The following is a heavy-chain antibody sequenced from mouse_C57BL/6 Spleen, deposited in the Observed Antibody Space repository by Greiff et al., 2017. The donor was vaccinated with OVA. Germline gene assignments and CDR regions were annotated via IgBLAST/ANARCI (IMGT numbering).Heavy chain of an antibody. CDR2: IDPSDSYT. CDR1: GYTFTSYW. CDR3: ARYWDGGYYDMDY. D-gene: IGHD4-1*01. J-gene: IGHJ4*01. V-gene: IGHV1-50*01. Sequence: VQLQQPGAELVKPGASVKLSCTASGYTFTSYWMQWVKQRPGQGLEWIGEIDPSDSYTNYTQKFKGKATLPVDTSSSAAYMQLSSLTSEDSAVDYSARYWDGGYYDMDYWGQGTSVTVSS.